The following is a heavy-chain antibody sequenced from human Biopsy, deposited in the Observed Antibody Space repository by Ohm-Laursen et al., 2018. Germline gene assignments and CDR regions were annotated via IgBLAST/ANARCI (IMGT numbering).Heavy chain of an antibody. V-gene: IGHV1-2*02. J-gene: IGHJ3*02. D-gene: IGHD3-10*01. CDR3: ARDRMVTIITLVRADTFDI. CDR1: GYTFTDYS. Sequence: ASVKVSCKTSGYTFTDYSLHWVRQAPGQGLEWMGWVNPNSGATNYAQKFQGRVTMTSDTSISTAYIELRRLISDDTAVYFCARDRMVTIITLVRADTFDIWGQGTLVSVS. CDR2: VNPNSGAT.